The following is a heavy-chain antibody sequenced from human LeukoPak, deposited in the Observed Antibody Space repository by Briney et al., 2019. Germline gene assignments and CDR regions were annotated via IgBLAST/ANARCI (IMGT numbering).Heavy chain of an antibody. Sequence: GGSLRLSCAASGFSFSDAWMNWVRQAPGKGLEWVSSVSGGGGSTYYADSVKGRFTISRDNSKSTLFLQMNSLRAEDTAVYYCAKSSYYDSSGYYREYYFDYWGQGTLVTVSS. CDR2: VSGGGGST. CDR1: GFSFSDAW. J-gene: IGHJ4*02. V-gene: IGHV3-23*01. D-gene: IGHD3-22*01. CDR3: AKSSYYDSSGYYREYYFDY.